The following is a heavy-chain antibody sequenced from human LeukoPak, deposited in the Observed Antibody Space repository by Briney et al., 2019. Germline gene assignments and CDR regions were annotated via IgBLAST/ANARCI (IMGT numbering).Heavy chain of an antibody. CDR3: ARTLAARHTSGYIDY. CDR2: IKEDGSEK. J-gene: IGHJ4*02. D-gene: IGHD3-22*01. V-gene: IGHV3-7*01. Sequence: GGSLRLSCAASGFTFSSYWMSWVRQAPGKGLEWVANIKEDGSEKYYVASVKGRFTISRDNGKNSLYLQMNSLRAEDTAVYYCARTLAARHTSGYIDYWGQGTLVTVSS. CDR1: GFTFSSYW.